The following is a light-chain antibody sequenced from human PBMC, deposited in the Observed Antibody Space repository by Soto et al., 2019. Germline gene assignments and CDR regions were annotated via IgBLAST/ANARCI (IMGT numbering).Light chain of an antibody. CDR1: SSDVGGYNY. V-gene: IGLV2-14*01. J-gene: IGLJ2*01. Sequence: QSALTQPASVSGSPGQSITIYCTGSSSDVGGYNYVSWYQQHPGKAPKVVIYEVSNRPSWISNRFSGSKSGNTASLTISGLQAEDEADYYCSSYTSSSTLVFGGGTKLTVL. CDR2: EVS. CDR3: SSYTSSSTLV.